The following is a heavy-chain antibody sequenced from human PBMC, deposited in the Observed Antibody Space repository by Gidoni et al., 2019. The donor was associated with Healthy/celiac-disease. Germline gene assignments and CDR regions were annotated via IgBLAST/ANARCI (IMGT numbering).Heavy chain of an antibody. J-gene: IGHJ4*02. V-gene: IGHV4-34*01. CDR1: GGSFSGYY. CDR3: ARRPASFGVVTKFDY. CDR2: SNHSGST. D-gene: IGHD3-3*01. Sequence: QVQLQQWGAGLLKPSEPLSLTCAVYGGSFSGYYWSWISQPPGKGLEWIGESNHSGSTNYNPSLKSRVTISVDTSKNQFSLKLSSVTAADTAVYYCARRPASFGVVTKFDYWGQGTLVTVSS.